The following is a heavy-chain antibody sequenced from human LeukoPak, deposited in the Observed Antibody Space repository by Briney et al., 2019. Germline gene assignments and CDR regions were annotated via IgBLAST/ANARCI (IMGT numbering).Heavy chain of an antibody. CDR2: ISGSGGST. Sequence: GGSLRLSCAASAFTFSSYAMSWARQAPGKGLEWVSAISGSGGSTYYADSVKGRFTISRDNSKNTLYLQMNSLRAEDTAVYYCAKRKRGYGGNGYFDYWGQGTLVTVSS. J-gene: IGHJ4*02. D-gene: IGHD4-23*01. V-gene: IGHV3-23*01. CDR1: AFTFSSYA. CDR3: AKRKRGYGGNGYFDY.